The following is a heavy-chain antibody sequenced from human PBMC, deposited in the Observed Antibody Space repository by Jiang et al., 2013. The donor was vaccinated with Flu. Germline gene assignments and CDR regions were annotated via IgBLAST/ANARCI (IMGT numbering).Heavy chain of an antibody. J-gene: IGHJ4*02. CDR2: ISSSSSTI. V-gene: IGHV3-48*04. CDR3: ARDTRIAAAGIDY. Sequence: YISSSSSTIYYADSVKGRFTISRDNAKNSLYLQMNSLRAEDTAVYYCARDTRIAAAGIDYWGQGTLVTVSS. D-gene: IGHD6-13*01.